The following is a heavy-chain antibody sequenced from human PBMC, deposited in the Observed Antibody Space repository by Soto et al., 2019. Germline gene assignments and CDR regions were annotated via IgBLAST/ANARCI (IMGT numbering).Heavy chain of an antibody. CDR1: GYTFTSYG. D-gene: IGHD2-15*01. J-gene: IGHJ4*02. V-gene: IGHV1-18*01. CDR2: ISAYNGNT. Sequence: ASVKVSCKASGYTFTSYGISWVRQAPGQGLEWMGWISAYNGNTNYAQKLQGRVTMTTDTSTSTAYMELRSLRSDDTAVYYCARDRVSATTPYYFDYWGQGTLVPSPQ. CDR3: ARDRVSATTPYYFDY.